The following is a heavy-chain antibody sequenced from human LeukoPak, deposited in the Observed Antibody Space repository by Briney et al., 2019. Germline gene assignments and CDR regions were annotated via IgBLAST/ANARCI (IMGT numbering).Heavy chain of an antibody. CDR2: INHSGSA. Sequence: SETLSLTRAVFGGSFSGYHWTWIPQSPGKGLEWIGQINHSGSANYNRSLKSRATITIESSKNQFSLELSSVTAADSAMYFCARGKYDSSDYSGGLYYFDYWGQGTLVTVSS. V-gene: IGHV4-34*01. D-gene: IGHD3-22*01. CDR1: GGSFSGYH. CDR3: ARGKYDSSDYSGGLYYFDY. J-gene: IGHJ4*02.